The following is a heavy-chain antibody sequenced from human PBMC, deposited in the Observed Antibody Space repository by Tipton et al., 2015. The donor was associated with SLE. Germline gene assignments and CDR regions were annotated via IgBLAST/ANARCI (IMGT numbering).Heavy chain of an antibody. D-gene: IGHD5-24*01. Sequence: TLSLTCTVSGGSISSSSYYWGWIRQPPGKGLEWIGSIYYSGSTYYNPPLKSRVTISVDTSKNQFSLKLSSVTAADTAVYYCATKRWLQGYFQHWGQGTLVTVSS. J-gene: IGHJ1*01. CDR1: GGSISSSSYY. CDR3: ATKRWLQGYFQH. V-gene: IGHV4-39*07. CDR2: IYYSGST.